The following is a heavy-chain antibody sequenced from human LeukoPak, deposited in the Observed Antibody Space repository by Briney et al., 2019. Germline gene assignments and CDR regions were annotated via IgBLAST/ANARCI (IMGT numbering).Heavy chain of an antibody. D-gene: IGHD6-13*01. V-gene: IGHV4-59*01. J-gene: IGHJ4*02. CDR3: ARDAYSSSHLDY. CDR2: IYYSGST. CDR1: GGSISRYY. Sequence: PSETLSLTCTVSGGSISRYYWSWIRQPPGKGLEWVGYIYYSGSTSYNPSLKSRVTISVDTSKNQFSLKLSSVTAAATAVYYCARDAYSSSHLDYWGQGTLVTVSS.